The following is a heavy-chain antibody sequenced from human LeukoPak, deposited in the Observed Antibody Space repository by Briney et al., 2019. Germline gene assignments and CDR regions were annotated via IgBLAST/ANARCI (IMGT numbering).Heavy chain of an antibody. CDR3: CTDQYAVSAAFDY. V-gene: IGHV3-15*05. D-gene: IGHD6-19*01. Sequence: PGGSLRLSCAASGFTFSNVWMSWVRQAPGKGLEWVGRIKSNTDGGTTDYAAPVKGRFTISRDDSKNTLFLQMNSLKTEDTAVYYCCTDQYAVSAAFDYWGQGTLVTVSS. CDR1: GFTFSNVW. CDR2: IKSNTDGGTT. J-gene: IGHJ4*02.